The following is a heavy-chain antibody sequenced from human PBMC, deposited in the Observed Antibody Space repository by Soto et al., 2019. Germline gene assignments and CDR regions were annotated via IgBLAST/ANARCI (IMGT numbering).Heavy chain of an antibody. CDR1: GYTFTSCG. Sequence: ASVKVSCNASGYTFTSCGLSWVRQAPGQGLEWMGWISAYNGNTNDAQKLQGRVTMTTDTSTSTAYMELRSLRSDDTALYYCARDLVVRGNEYDYLGKGTLVTVSS. J-gene: IGHJ4*02. CDR3: ARDLVVRGNEYDY. D-gene: IGHD3-10*01. CDR2: ISAYNGNT. V-gene: IGHV1-18*01.